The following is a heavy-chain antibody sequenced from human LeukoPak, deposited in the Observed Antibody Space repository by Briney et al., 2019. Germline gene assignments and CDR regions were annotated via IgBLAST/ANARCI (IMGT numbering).Heavy chain of an antibody. J-gene: IGHJ4*02. CDR1: GFTFDDYA. D-gene: IGHD4-17*01. Sequence: GGSLRLSCAASGFTFDDYAMHWVRQAAGKGPEWVSGISWNSGSIGYADSVKGRFTISRDNAKNSLYLQMNSLRAEDTALYYCARGARRTTVTTIFDYWGQGTLVTVSS. V-gene: IGHV3-9*01. CDR3: ARGARRTTVTTIFDY. CDR2: ISWNSGSI.